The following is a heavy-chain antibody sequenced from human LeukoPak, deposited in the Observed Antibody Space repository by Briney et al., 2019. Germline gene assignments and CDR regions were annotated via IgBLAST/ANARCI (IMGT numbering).Heavy chain of an antibody. V-gene: IGHV1-2*02. CDR1: GYPFTGYY. D-gene: IGHD1-7*01. CDR2: INPNSGGT. J-gene: IGHJ4*02. Sequence: ASVKVSCKASGYPFTGYYMYWVRQAPGQGLEWIGWINPNSGGTNYAQKFQGRVTMTRDTSISTAYMELSRLRSDDTAVYYCARVQELELGEVDYWGQGTLVTVSS. CDR3: ARVQELELGEVDY.